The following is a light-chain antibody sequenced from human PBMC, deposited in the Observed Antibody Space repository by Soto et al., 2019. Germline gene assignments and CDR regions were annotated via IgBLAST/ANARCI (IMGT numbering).Light chain of an antibody. CDR3: QHYNSYSEA. CDR2: KAS. Sequence: DIQMTQSPSTLSGSVGARVTVTCRASQTISSWLAWYQQKPGKAPKLLIYKASTLKSGVPSRFSGSGSGTEFTLTISSLQPDDFATYSCQHYNSYSEAFGQGTKVDIK. V-gene: IGKV1-5*03. CDR1: QTISSW. J-gene: IGKJ1*01.